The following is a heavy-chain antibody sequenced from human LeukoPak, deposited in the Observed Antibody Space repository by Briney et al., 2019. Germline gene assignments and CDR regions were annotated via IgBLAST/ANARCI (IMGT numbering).Heavy chain of an antibody. V-gene: IGHV1-69*13. Sequence: SVKVSCKASGGTFSSYAISWVRQAPGQGFEWMGGIIPIFGTANYAQKFQGRVTITADESTSTAYMELSSLRSEDTAVYYCARGGPYYYDSSGYSFDYWGQGTLVTVSS. D-gene: IGHD3-22*01. CDR1: GGTFSSYA. CDR3: ARGGPYYYDSSGYSFDY. J-gene: IGHJ4*02. CDR2: IIPIFGTA.